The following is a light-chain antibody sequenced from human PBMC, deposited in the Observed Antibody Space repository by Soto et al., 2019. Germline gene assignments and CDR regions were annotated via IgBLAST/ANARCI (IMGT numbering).Light chain of an antibody. CDR3: SSYTDTKSLV. CDR2: DVT. J-gene: IGLJ1*01. V-gene: IGLV2-8*01. Sequence: QSALTQSPSASGSPGQSVTISCTGTSSDIGGYNSVSWYQQHPGKAPKVMIYDVTKRPSGVPDRFSGSKSGNTASLTVSALQAEDEAVYYCSSYTDTKSLVFGTGTKVTVL. CDR1: SSDIGGYNS.